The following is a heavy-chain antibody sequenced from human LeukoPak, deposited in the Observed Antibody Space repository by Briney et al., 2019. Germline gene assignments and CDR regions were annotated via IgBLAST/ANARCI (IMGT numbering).Heavy chain of an antibody. Sequence: SETLSLTCAVYGGSFSGYYWTWIRQPPGKGLEWIGEINHSGSTNYNPSLKSRSTVSVDTSKNQFSLKMRSVTAADTGVYYCARASGYFDYWGQGTLVTVSP. V-gene: IGHV4-34*01. CDR3: ARASGYFDY. J-gene: IGHJ4*02. CDR1: GGSFSGYY. CDR2: INHSGST.